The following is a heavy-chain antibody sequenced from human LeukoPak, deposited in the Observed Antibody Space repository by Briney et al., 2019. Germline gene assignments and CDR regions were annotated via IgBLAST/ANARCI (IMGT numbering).Heavy chain of an antibody. D-gene: IGHD3-22*01. CDR2: ISAYNGNT. CDR3: ARVGYYDSSGYYSGVDY. CDR1: GYTFTSYG. Sequence: GASVKVSCKASGYTFTSYGISWVRQAPGQGLEWMGWISAYNGNTNYAQKLQGRVTTTTDTSTSTAYMELRSLRSDDTAVYYCARVGYYDSSGYYSGVDYWGQGTLVTVSS. V-gene: IGHV1-18*01. J-gene: IGHJ4*02.